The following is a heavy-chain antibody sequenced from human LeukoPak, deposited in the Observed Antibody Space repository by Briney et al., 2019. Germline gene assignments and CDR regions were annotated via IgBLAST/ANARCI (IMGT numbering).Heavy chain of an antibody. CDR3: ARDATRGVGGSYDLDF. CDR2: LNPSRGTT. J-gene: IGHJ4*02. CDR1: GYNFRSYY. V-gene: IGHV1-46*01. D-gene: IGHD3-16*01. Sequence: GASVKLSCKASGYNFRSYYIQWVRQDPGQGLEWMGLLNPSRGTTAHAPKFQGRVTMTRDTSSNTVYMELRGLRSDDTAIYYCARDATRGVGGSYDLDFWGQGSLVTVSS.